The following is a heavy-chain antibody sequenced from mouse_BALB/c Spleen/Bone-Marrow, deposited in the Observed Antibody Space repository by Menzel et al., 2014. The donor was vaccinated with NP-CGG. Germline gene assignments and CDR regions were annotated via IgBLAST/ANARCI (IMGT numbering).Heavy chain of an antibody. CDR2: INPGSSTI. CDR1: GFDFSRYW. CDR3: ARLGNYGYHDK. D-gene: IGHD1-2*01. V-gene: IGHV4-2*02. J-gene: IGHJ2*01. Sequence: EVMLVESGGGLVQPGGSLNLACVASGFDFSRYWMSWARQAPGKGQEWIGEINPGSSTINYSPSLKDKFIISRDNAKNXLYLQMSKVRSEDTALYYCARLGNYGYHDKWGQGTTLTVSS.